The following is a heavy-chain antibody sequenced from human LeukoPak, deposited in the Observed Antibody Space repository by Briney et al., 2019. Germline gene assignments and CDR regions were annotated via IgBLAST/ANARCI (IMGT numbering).Heavy chain of an antibody. Sequence: SETLSLTCTVSGDFIIGAPYYWSWVRQHPGKGLEWIAYTYYSGNTYYNPSLKSRVNLSVDTSNNQFSLNLTSVTAVDTAVYYCARVVGSTSWFDSWGQGTRVTVSS. CDR1: GDFIIGAPYY. D-gene: IGHD2-2*01. J-gene: IGHJ5*01. CDR2: TYYSGNT. V-gene: IGHV4-31*03. CDR3: ARVVGSTSWFDS.